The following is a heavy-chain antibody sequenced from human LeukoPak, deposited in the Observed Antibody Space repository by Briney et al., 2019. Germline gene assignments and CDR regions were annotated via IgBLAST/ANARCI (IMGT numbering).Heavy chain of an antibody. V-gene: IGHV3-23*01. CDR2: ISGSGGST. CDR1: GFTFSSYA. CDR3: AKGAGFTRQYYSDY. D-gene: IGHD2-2*01. J-gene: IGHJ4*02. Sequence: GGSLRLSCAASGFTFSSYAMNWVRQAPGRGLEWVSAISGSGGSTYYADSVKGRFTISRDNSKNTLYLQMNSLRAEDAAVYYCAKGAGFTRQYYSDYWGQGTLVTVSS.